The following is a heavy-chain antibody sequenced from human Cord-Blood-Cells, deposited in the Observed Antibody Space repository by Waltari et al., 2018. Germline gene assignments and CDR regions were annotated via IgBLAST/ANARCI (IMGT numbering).Heavy chain of an antibody. J-gene: IGHJ6*02. D-gene: IGHD3-3*01. V-gene: IGHV2-26*01. CDR3: ARIKEAYYDFWSGYYDYYYYYYGMDV. Sequence: VTLKESGPVMVIPKETLTLTCTVSGIQRSHARIGVSWIRKPPGTALAWLAHSFSNDEKSYSTSLKIRLTISKDTSKSQVVLTMTNMDPVDTATYYCARIKEAYYDFWSGYYDYYYYYYGMDVWGQGTTVTVSS. CDR1: GIQRSHARIG. CDR2: SFSNDEK.